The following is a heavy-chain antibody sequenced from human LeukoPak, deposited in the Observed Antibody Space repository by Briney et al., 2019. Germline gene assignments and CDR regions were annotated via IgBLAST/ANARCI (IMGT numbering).Heavy chain of an antibody. Sequence: ASVKVSCKASGCTFTSYGISWVRQAPGQGLEWMGWISAYNGNTNYAQKLQGRVTMTTDTSTSTAYMELRSLRSDDAAVYYCARDRDYGDYALSKWFDPWGQGTLVTVSS. V-gene: IGHV1-18*01. CDR1: GCTFTSYG. CDR2: ISAYNGNT. J-gene: IGHJ5*02. CDR3: ARDRDYGDYALSKWFDP. D-gene: IGHD4-17*01.